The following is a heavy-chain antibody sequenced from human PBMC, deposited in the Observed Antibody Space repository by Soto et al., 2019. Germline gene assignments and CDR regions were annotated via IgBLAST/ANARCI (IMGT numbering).Heavy chain of an antibody. CDR2: MNPNSGNT. Sequence: QVQLVQSGAQVKKPGASVKVSCKASGYTFGNNDISWVRQATGQGLEWMGWMNPNSGNTGYAQKFQGRVSMTRNTSITTAYLELSSLRSDDTAIYYCARMATSGTLNWFDPWGQGTLVILSS. CDR1: GYTFGNND. CDR3: ARMATSGTLNWFDP. V-gene: IGHV1-8*01. J-gene: IGHJ5*02.